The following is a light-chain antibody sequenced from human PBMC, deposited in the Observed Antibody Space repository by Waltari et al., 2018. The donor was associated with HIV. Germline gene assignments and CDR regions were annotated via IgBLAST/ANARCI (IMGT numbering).Light chain of an antibody. CDR3: SSYAGSTVI. CDR2: VVS. V-gene: IGLV2-8*01. J-gene: IGLJ2*01. CDR1: SSDVCGHQY. Sequence: QSALTQPPSAPGSPGQSVTISSTVTSSDVCGHQYVPWYHQHPGKAPTLIIHVVSKRPSGVPDRFSGSKSGNTASLTVSGLQADDEADFYCSSYAGSTVIFGGGTKLTVL.